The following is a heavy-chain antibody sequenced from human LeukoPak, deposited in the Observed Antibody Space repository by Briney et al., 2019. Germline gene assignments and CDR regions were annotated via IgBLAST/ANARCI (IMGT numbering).Heavy chain of an antibody. Sequence: GGSLRLSCAASGFTFSSYAMHWVRQAPGKGLEWVAVISYDGSNKYYADSVKGRFTISRDDSKNSLYLHMNSLRVEDTAVYHCAKGSSASRPYYFDYWGQGTLVTVSS. V-gene: IGHV3-30-3*01. CDR1: GFTFSSYA. J-gene: IGHJ4*02. CDR2: ISYDGSNK. D-gene: IGHD2-2*01. CDR3: AKGSSASRPYYFDY.